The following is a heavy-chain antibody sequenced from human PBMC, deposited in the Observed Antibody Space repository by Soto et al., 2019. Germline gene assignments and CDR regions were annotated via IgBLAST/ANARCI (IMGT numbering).Heavy chain of an antibody. D-gene: IGHD3-9*01. CDR3: ARAGVLRYFDWLSWSWFDP. CDR2: INHSGST. J-gene: IGHJ5*02. Sequence: SETLSLTCAVYGGSFRGYDWSWIRQPPGKGLEWIGEINHSGSTNYNPSLKSRVTISVDTSKNQFSLKLSSVTAADTAVYYCARAGVLRYFDWLSWSWFDPWGQGTLVTVSS. V-gene: IGHV4-34*01. CDR1: GGSFRGYD.